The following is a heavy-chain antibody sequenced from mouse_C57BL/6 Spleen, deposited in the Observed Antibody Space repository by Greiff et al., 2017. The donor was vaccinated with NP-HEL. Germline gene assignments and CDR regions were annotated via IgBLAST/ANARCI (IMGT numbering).Heavy chain of an antibody. Sequence: VKLQQPGAELVKPGASVKLSCKASGYTFTSYWMHWVKQRPGQGLEWIGMIHPNSGSTNYNEKFKSKATLTVDKSSSTAYMQLSSLTSEDSAVYYCARRGAGTVAMDYWGQGTSVTVSS. J-gene: IGHJ4*01. CDR3: ARRGAGTVAMDY. D-gene: IGHD4-1*01. CDR2: IHPNSGST. CDR1: GYTFTSYW. V-gene: IGHV1-64*01.